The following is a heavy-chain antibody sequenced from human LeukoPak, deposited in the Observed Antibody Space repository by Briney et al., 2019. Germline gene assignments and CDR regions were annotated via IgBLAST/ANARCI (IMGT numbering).Heavy chain of an antibody. CDR2: ISGSGGST. CDR3: ARGPGLAVTGTD. Sequence: PGGSLRLSCAASGFTFSSYGMSWVRQAPGKGLEWVSAISGSGGSTYYADSVKGRFTISRDNSKNTLYLQMNSLRAEDTAVYYRARGPGLAVTGTDWGQGTLVTVSS. V-gene: IGHV3-23*01. CDR1: GFTFSSYG. D-gene: IGHD6-19*01. J-gene: IGHJ4*02.